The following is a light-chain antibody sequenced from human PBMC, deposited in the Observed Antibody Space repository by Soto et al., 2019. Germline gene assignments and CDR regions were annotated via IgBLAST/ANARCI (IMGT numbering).Light chain of an antibody. V-gene: IGKV1-5*03. Sequence: DIQMTQSPSTLSASVGDRVTITCRASQSISSWLAWYQQKPGTAPKLLIYKASSLESGVPSRFSGSGSGTEFTLTISSLQPYNFATYYCQQYNSYQTFGQGTKVEIK. CDR1: QSISSW. CDR3: QQYNSYQT. CDR2: KAS. J-gene: IGKJ1*01.